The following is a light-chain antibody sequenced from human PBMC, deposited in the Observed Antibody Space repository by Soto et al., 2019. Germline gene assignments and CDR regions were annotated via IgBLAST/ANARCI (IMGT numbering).Light chain of an antibody. CDR3: MQALRMPWT. CDR2: DVF. V-gene: IGKV2D-29*01. CDR1: QSLAHNGKTF. Sequence: DIVVPQTPLSLSVTPGQPASISCKSSQSLAHNGKTFLYLYLQRPGQPPQLLIYDVFYRLSGVPARFSGSVSGTDFTQKISRVDAGDVGAYYCMQALRMPWTCGQGSKVEIK. J-gene: IGKJ1*01.